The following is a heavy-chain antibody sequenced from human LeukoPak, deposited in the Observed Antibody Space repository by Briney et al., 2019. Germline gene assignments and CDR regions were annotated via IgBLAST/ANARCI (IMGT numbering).Heavy chain of an antibody. CDR3: AARTVPTTIRTYYTYGLDF. D-gene: IGHD3-3*01. V-gene: IGHV1-18*01. CDR1: GYTFTSYG. Sequence: GASVKVSCKASGYTFTSYGISWVRQAPGQGLEWMGWISAYNGNTNYAQKLQGRVTMTTDTSTSTAYMELRSLRSDDTAVYYCAARTVPTTIRTYYTYGLDFWGQGTTIIVSS. CDR2: ISAYNGNT. J-gene: IGHJ6*02.